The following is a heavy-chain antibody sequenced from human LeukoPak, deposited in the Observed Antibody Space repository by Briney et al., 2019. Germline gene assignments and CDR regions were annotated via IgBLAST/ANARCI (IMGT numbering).Heavy chain of an antibody. D-gene: IGHD1-14*01. CDR3: ARLAGTPDGNWLDA. J-gene: IGHJ5*02. Sequence: GESLKISCKGSGYSFTHYYIAWVRQMPGKGLEWMGIIYPGDSETRYSPSFQGQVTISADKSISTAYLQWSSLKASDTAIYYCARLAGTPDGNWLDAWGQGTLVTVSS. V-gene: IGHV5-51*01. CDR2: IYPGDSET. CDR1: GYSFTHYY.